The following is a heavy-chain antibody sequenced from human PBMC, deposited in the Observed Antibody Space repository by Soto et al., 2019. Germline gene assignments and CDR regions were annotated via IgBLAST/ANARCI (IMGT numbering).Heavy chain of an antibody. Sequence: ASVEVACKASGYTFRNYDINWVRQAPGQGLEWMGWLNPKNNNTGYARNFQGRITMTMDPSTTTAHMELPRLTSDDTAVYYCARGCYDVLTGDYHYGMDVWGQGTTVTVSS. J-gene: IGHJ6*02. CDR3: ARGCYDVLTGDYHYGMDV. D-gene: IGHD3-9*01. V-gene: IGHV1-8*01. CDR1: GYTFRNYD. CDR2: LNPKNNNT.